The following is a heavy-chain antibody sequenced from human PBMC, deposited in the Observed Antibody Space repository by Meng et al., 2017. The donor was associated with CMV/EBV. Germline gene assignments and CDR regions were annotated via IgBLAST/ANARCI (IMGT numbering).Heavy chain of an antibody. CDR3: ARCRVQLWSIHHAVYGMDV. Sequence: FSGYCWSWIRQPPGKGLEWIGEINYDGSTNYNPSLRSRVTMSVDTYKNQFSLKLSSVTAADTAVYYCARCRVQLWSIHHAVYGMDVWGQGTTVTVSS. D-gene: IGHD5-18*01. CDR2: INYDGST. J-gene: IGHJ6*02. CDR1: FSGYC. V-gene: IGHV4-34*01.